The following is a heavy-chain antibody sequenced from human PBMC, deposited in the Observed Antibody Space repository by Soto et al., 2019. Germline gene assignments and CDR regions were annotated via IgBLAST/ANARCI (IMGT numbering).Heavy chain of an antibody. CDR2: INPSGGST. D-gene: IGHD4-17*01. Sequence: GASVKVSCKASGYTFTSYDMHWVRQAPGQGLEWMGIINPSGGSTSYAQKFQGRVTMTRDTSTSTVYMELSSLRSEDTAVYYCARDALLDYGGNRGDAFDIWGQGTMVTVSS. CDR3: ARDALLDYGGNRGDAFDI. CDR1: GYTFTSYD. J-gene: IGHJ3*02. V-gene: IGHV1-46*01.